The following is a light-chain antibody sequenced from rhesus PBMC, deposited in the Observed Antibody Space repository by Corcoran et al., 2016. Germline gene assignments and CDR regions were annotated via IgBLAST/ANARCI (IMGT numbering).Light chain of an antibody. Sequence: DIQMTQSPSALSASVGDRVTISCRASQNIYTSLAWYQQQPGKAPKLLIYGASSLQPGIPSRFSGSGSGIDFTLTISSLQPEDSAGYYCQHYYDNPPTFGGGTKVEIK. V-gene: IGKV1-46*01. CDR2: GAS. CDR1: QNIYTS. J-gene: IGKJ4*01. CDR3: QHYYDNPPT.